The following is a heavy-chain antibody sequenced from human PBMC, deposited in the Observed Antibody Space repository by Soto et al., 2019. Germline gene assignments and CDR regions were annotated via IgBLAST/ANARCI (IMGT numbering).Heavy chain of an antibody. CDR1: GYPVTAYY. CDR2: INPATGAA. D-gene: IGHD3-3*01. CDR3: ARGGGVGVAGSAAFDM. J-gene: IGHJ3*02. V-gene: IGHV1-2*02. Sequence: QLHLVQSGAVVKKPGASVTVSCSASGYPVTAYYMHWVRQAPGRGLEWMGGINPATGAAKYTQTFQGRVTMTMDTATITVFMELSGLTSADAAVFYCARGGGVGVAGSAAFDMWGQGTVVTVSS.